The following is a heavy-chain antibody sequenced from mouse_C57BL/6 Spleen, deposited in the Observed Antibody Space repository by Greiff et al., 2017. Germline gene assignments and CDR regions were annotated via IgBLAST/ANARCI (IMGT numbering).Heavy chain of an antibody. CDR2: IDPANGNT. CDR3: ARCDYGSRDWYFDV. D-gene: IGHD1-1*01. CDR1: GFNIKNTY. Sequence: EVKLVESVAELVRPGASVKLSCTASGFNIKNTYMHWVKQRPEQGLEWIGRIDPANGNTKYAPKFQGKATITADTSSNTAYLQLSSLTSEDTAIYYCARCDYGSRDWYFDVWGTGTTVTVSS. V-gene: IGHV14-3*01. J-gene: IGHJ1*03.